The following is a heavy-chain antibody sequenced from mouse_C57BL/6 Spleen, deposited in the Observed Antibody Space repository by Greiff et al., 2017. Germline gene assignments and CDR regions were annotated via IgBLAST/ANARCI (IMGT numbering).Heavy chain of an antibody. J-gene: IGHJ4*01. CDR2: ISSGSSTI. D-gene: IGHD4-1*01. V-gene: IGHV5-17*01. Sequence: EVQLQQSGGGLVKPGGSLKLSCAASGFTFSDYGMHWVRQAPEKGLEWVAYISSGSSTIYYADTVQGRFTISRDTAKNTLFLQMTSLRSEDTAMYYGARRETGTKAMDYWGQGTSVTVSS. CDR3: ARRETGTKAMDY. CDR1: GFTFSDYG.